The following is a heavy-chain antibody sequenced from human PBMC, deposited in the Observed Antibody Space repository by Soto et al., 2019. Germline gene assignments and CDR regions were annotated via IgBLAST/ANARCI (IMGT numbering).Heavy chain of an antibody. V-gene: IGHV4-39*01. J-gene: IGHJ4*02. CDR1: GGSISSSSYY. Sequence: QLQLQESGPGLVKPSETLSLTCTVSGGSISSSSYYWGWIRQPPGKGLEWIGSIYYSGSTYYNPSLKSRVTISVDTSKNQFSLKLSSVTAAGTAVYYCARQLFRIAAPFGYWGQGTLVTVSS. D-gene: IGHD6-6*01. CDR2: IYYSGST. CDR3: ARQLFRIAAPFGY.